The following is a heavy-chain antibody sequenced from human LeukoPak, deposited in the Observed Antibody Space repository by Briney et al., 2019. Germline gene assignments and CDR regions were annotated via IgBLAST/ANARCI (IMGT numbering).Heavy chain of an antibody. V-gene: IGHV3-74*01. J-gene: IGHJ2*01. D-gene: IGHD6-19*01. CDR2: VEGDGTST. Sequence: PGGSLRLSCAASGFTFSRYWMHWVRQAPGKGPVWVSRVEGDGTSTASADSVKGRFTISRDNAKNTLYLQMNSLRVEDTAVYYCASHMYSTDWYWHFDLWGRGTLVTVAS. CDR1: GFTFSRYW. CDR3: ASHMYSTDWYWHFDL.